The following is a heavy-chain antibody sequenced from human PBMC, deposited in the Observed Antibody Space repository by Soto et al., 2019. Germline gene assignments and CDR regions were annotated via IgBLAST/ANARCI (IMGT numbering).Heavy chain of an antibody. D-gene: IGHD3-10*01. J-gene: IGHJ2*01. Sequence: QVQLVQSGAEVKKPGSSVKVSCKASGDTFSSYAISWVRQAPGQGLEWMGGIIPIFGTPKYAQKVQGRVTITADESTSTAYMELSSLRSEDTAMYYCARRSGTYYWYFDLWGRGTLGTVSS. CDR3: ARRSGTYYWYFDL. V-gene: IGHV1-69*12. CDR2: IIPIFGTP. CDR1: GDTFSSYA.